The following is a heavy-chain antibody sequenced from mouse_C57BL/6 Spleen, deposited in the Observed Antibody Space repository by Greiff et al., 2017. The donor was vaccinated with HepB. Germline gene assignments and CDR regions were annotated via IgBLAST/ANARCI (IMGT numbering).Heavy chain of an antibody. J-gene: IGHJ1*03. Sequence: EVKLVESGPGLVKPSQSLSLTCSVTGYSITSGYYWNWIRQFPGNKLEWMGYISYDGSNNYNPSLKNRISITRDTSKNQFFLKLNSVTTEDTATYYCARETGSCFDVWGTGTTVTVSS. V-gene: IGHV3-6*01. CDR2: ISYDGSN. CDR3: ARETGSCFDV. D-gene: IGHD4-1*01. CDR1: GYSITSGYY.